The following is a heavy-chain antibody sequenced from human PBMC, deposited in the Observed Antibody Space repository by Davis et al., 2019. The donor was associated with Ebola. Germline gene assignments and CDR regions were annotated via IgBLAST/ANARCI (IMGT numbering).Heavy chain of an antibody. V-gene: IGHV4-39*01. Sequence: MPSETLSLTCTVSGGSISSSSYYWGWIRQPPGKGLEWIGSIYYSGSTYYNPSLKSRVTISVDTSKNQFSLKLSSVTAADTAVYYCAKYGSGSYYKKYNGFDPWGQGTLVTVAS. CDR1: GGSISSSSYY. CDR3: AKYGSGSYYKKYNGFDP. J-gene: IGHJ5*02. D-gene: IGHD3-10*01. CDR2: IYYSGST.